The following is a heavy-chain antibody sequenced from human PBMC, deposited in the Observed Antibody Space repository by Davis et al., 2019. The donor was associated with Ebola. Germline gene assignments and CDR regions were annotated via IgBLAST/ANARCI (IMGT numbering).Heavy chain of an antibody. CDR2: INPNSGGT. CDR3: ARGLDTAAGYGMDV. J-gene: IGHJ6*02. D-gene: IGHD5-18*01. CDR1: GYTFTGYY. V-gene: IGHV1-2*04. Sequence: AASVQVSCKASGYTFTGYYMHWVRQAPGQGLEWMGWINPNSGGTNYAQKFQGWVTMTRDTSISTAYMELSRLRSDDTAVYYCARGLDTAAGYGMDVWGQGTTVTVSS.